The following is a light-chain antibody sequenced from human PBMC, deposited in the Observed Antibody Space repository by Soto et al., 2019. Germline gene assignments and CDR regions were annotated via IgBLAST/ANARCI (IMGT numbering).Light chain of an antibody. CDR3: QQYNNWPET. J-gene: IGKJ1*01. V-gene: IGKV3-15*01. CDR2: GAS. CDR1: QSVSSN. Sequence: EIVMTQSPATLSVSPGERATLSCRASQSVSSNLAWYQQKPGQAPRLLIYGASTRATGIPARFSGSGSGTEFTLTISSLQSEDFAVYCCQQYNNWPETFGQGTKVDTK.